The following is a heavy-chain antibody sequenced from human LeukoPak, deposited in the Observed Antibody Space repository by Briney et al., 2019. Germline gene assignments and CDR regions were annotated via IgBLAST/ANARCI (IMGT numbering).Heavy chain of an antibody. CDR3: ARDAPQVPAAGVLAS. CDR1: GFTVGDNY. V-gene: IGHV3-53*01. J-gene: IGHJ5*02. CDR2: MYSGGDT. Sequence: GGSLRLSCAASGFTVGDNYMSWVRQAPGRGLEWVSVMYSGGDTYYADSVKGRFTFSRDISKNTLYLQMNGLRTEDTAMYYCARDAPQVPAAGVLASWGQGTLVTVSS. D-gene: IGHD6-13*01.